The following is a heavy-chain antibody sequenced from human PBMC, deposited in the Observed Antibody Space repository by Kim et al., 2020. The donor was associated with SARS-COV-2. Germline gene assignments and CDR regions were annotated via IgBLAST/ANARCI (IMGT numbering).Heavy chain of an antibody. D-gene: IGHD3-16*02. J-gene: IGHJ4*02. CDR3: ARGSLDYDYVWGSYRL. CDR1: GGTFSSYA. Sequence: SVKVSCKASGGTFSSYAISWVRQAPGQGLEWMGGIIPIFGTANYAQKFQGRVTITADESTSTAYMELSSLRSEDTAVYYCARGSLDYDYVWGSYRLWGQGTLVTVSS. CDR2: IIPIFGTA. V-gene: IGHV1-69*13.